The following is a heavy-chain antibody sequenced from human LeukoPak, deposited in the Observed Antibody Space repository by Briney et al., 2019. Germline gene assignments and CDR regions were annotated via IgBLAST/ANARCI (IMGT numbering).Heavy chain of an antibody. CDR3: ARHPGGYYDILTGFETQFDP. D-gene: IGHD3-9*01. CDR1: GGSISSSSYY. Sequence: SETLSLTCTVSGGSISSSSYYWGWIRQPPGKGLEWIGSIYYSGSTYYNPSLKSRVTISVDTSKNQFSLKLSSVTAADTAVYYCARHPGGYYDILTGFETQFDPWGQGTLVTVSS. J-gene: IGHJ5*02. CDR2: IYYSGST. V-gene: IGHV4-39*01.